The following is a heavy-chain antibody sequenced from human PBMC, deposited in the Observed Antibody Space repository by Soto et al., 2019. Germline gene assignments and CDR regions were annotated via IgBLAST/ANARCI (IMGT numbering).Heavy chain of an antibody. J-gene: IGHJ5*02. D-gene: IGHD6-13*01. Sequence: ASVNVSCKASGYTFTSYGISWVRQAPGQRLEWMGWINAGNGNTKYSQKFQGRVTITRDTSASTAYMELSSLRSEDTAVYYCARGQQLVKIYWFDPWGQGTLVTVSS. CDR1: GYTFTSYG. CDR2: INAGNGNT. V-gene: IGHV1-3*01. CDR3: ARGQQLVKIYWFDP.